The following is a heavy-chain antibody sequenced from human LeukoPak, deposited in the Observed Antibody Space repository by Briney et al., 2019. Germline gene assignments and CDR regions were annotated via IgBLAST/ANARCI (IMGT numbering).Heavy chain of an antibody. Sequence: GGSLRLSCAASGFTFSTYGMHWVRQAPGKGLEWVAVIWYDGSDKYYADSVKGRFTISRDNSKNTLYLQMNSLRADDTAVYYCAGRVDFWGQGTLVTVSS. CDR2: IWYDGSDK. D-gene: IGHD3/OR15-3a*01. J-gene: IGHJ4*02. CDR1: GFTFSTYG. CDR3: AGRVDF. V-gene: IGHV3-33*01.